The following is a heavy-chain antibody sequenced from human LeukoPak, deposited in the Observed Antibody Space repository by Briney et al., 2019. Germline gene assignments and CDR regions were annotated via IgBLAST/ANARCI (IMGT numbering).Heavy chain of an antibody. V-gene: IGHV4-39*01. Sequence: SGTLSLTCTVSGGSISSSSYYWGWIRQPPGKGLEWIGSIYYSGSTYYNPSLKSRVTISVDTSKNQFSLKLTSVTAADTAVYYCARQQYYGSGSYYVDYWGQGTLVTVSS. J-gene: IGHJ4*02. CDR1: GGSISSSSYY. CDR3: ARQQYYGSGSYYVDY. CDR2: IYYSGST. D-gene: IGHD3-10*01.